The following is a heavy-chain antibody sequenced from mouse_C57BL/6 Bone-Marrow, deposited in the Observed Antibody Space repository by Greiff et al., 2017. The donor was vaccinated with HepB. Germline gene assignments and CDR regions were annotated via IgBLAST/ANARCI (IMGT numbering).Heavy chain of an antibody. D-gene: IGHD1-1*01. Sequence: QVQLQQSGAELARPGASVKLSCKASGYTFTSYGISWVKQRTGQGLEWIGEIYPRSGNTYYNEKFKGKATLTADKSSSTAYMELRSLTSEDSAVYFCASFTTVVADYVDYWGQGTTLTVSS. CDR3: ASFTTVVADYVDY. CDR1: GYTFTSYG. V-gene: IGHV1-81*01. J-gene: IGHJ2*01. CDR2: IYPRSGNT.